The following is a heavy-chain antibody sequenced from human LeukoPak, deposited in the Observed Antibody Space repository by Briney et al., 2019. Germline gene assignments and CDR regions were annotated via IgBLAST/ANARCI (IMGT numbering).Heavy chain of an antibody. CDR2: TYFRSKWYY. J-gene: IGHJ4*02. V-gene: IGHV6-1*01. Sequence: SQTLSLTCAISGDGVSSNSVAWNWIRQSPSRGLEWLGRTYFRSKWYYDSAISVKSRLTINPDTSKNQFSLQLNSVTPEDTAIYYCARGKAISFDSWGQGTLVTVSS. CDR1: GDGVSSNSVA. CDR3: ARGKAISFDS. D-gene: IGHD5-18*01.